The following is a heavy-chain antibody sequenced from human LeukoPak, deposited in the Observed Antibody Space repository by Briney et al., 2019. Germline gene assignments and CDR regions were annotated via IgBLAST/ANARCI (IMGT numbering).Heavy chain of an antibody. D-gene: IGHD6-13*01. CDR2: INAGNGNT. J-gene: IGHJ4*02. Sequence: ASVKVSCKASGYTFTSYAMHWVRQAPGQRLEWMGWINAGNGNTKYSQKFQGRVTITRDTSASTAYMELSSLRSEDTAVYYCARDVADGGSSSWCFDYWGQGTLVTVSS. V-gene: IGHV1-3*01. CDR1: GYTFTSYA. CDR3: ARDVADGGSSSWCFDY.